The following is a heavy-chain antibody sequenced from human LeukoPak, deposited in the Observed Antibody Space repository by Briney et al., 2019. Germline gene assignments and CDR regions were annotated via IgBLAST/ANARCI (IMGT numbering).Heavy chain of an antibody. D-gene: IGHD6-13*01. CDR3: TTDEGAAGLFDY. CDR2: IKSKTDGGTT. V-gene: IGHV3-15*01. J-gene: IGHJ4*02. Sequence: PGGSLRLSCAASGFTFSSYAMSWVRQAPGKGLEWVGRIKSKTDGGTTDYAAPVKGRFTISRDDSKNTLYLQMNSLKTEDTAVYYCTTDEGAAGLFDYWGQGTLVTVSS. CDR1: GFTFSSYA.